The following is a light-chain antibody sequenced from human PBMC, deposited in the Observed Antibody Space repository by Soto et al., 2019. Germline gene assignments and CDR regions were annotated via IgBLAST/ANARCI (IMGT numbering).Light chain of an antibody. CDR2: DVT. J-gene: IGLJ1*01. Sequence: SVLTKPPSAYGSPGQSVTISCPGTSSDVGAYNYVSWYQQHPGKAPKLLIYDVTKRPSGVPDRFSGSKSGNTASLTVSGLQAEDEAYYYCSSLAGGNIREVFGTGTKVTVL. V-gene: IGLV2-8*01. CDR3: SSLAGGNIREV. CDR1: SSDVGAYNY.